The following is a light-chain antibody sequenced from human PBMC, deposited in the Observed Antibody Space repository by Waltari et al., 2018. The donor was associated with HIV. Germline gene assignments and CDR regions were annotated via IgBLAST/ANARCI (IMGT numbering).Light chain of an antibody. CDR1: SSNNGAGYG. CDR2: GNS. J-gene: IGLJ2*01. Sequence: QSELTQPPSVSAAPGQRVTISSTGSSSNNGAGYGVHWYQQVPGRAPKVVIYGNSNQPSGVPDRFSGSKSGSSASLVITGLQSEDEADYYCQSYDSNLSGLFGGGTKVTVL. CDR3: QSYDSNLSGL. V-gene: IGLV1-40*01.